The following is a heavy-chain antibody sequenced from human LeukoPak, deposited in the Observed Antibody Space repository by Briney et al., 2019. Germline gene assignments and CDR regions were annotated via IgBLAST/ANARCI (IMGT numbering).Heavy chain of an antibody. CDR3: VRNAGDY. Sequence: PSETLSLTCTISGRSIGSYYWSWIRQPPGKGLEWIGYIYYSGSTNYNPSLKSRVTMSVDTSKNQFSLKLSSVTAADTAVYYCVRNAGDYWGQGTLVTVSS. CDR1: GRSIGSYY. CDR2: IYYSGST. D-gene: IGHD6-13*01. J-gene: IGHJ4*02. V-gene: IGHV4-59*01.